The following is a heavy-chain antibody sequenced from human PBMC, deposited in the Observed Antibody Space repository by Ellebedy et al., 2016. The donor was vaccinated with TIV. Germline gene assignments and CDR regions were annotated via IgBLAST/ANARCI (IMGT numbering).Heavy chain of an antibody. CDR2: NSDSGMT. J-gene: IGHJ4*02. Sequence: MPGGSLRLSCTVPGGSIRGYQWGWVRQPPGKGLEWIVYNSDSGMTNYDPSLKSRITISVDAPKKQFSLKLTSVTSADMAVYYCASDNYGSLDYWGQGIPVTVST. CDR3: ASDNYGSLDY. CDR1: GGSIRGYQ. V-gene: IGHV4-59*01. D-gene: IGHD1-26*01.